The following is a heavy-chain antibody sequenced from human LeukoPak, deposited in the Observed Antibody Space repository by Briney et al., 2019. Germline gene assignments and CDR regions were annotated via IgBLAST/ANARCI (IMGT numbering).Heavy chain of an antibody. J-gene: IGHJ4*02. Sequence: GASVKVSCKASGGTFSSYAISWVRQAPGQGLEWMGRIIPILGIANYAQKFQGRVTITADKSTSTAYMELSSLRPEDTAVYYCARDREEDGYNYYWGQGTLVTVSS. CDR1: GGTFSSYA. CDR3: ARDREEDGYNYY. CDR2: IIPILGIA. D-gene: IGHD5-24*01. V-gene: IGHV1-69*04.